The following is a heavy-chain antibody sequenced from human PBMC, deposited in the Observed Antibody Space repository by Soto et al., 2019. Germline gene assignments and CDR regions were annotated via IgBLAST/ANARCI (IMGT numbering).Heavy chain of an antibody. CDR1: GYSFTSYW. D-gene: IGHD1-1*01. V-gene: IGHV5-51*01. CDR2: IYPGDSDT. CDR3: ARHPVDWTNGALYFDY. Sequence: PGESLKISCKGSGYSFTSYWIGWVRQMPGKGLEWMGIIYPGDSDTRYSPSFQGQVTISADKSISTAYLQWSSLKASDTAMYYCARHPVDWTNGALYFDYWGQGTLVTVSS. J-gene: IGHJ4*02.